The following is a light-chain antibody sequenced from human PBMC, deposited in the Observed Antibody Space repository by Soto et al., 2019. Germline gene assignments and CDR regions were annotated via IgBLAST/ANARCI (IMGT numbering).Light chain of an antibody. CDR2: AAS. CDR1: QDISNH. CDR3: QKYDRVPWT. V-gene: IGKV1-27*01. J-gene: IGKJ1*01. Sequence: DIQMTQSPSSLSASVGDRVSITCRASQDISNHLAWYQQKPGKVPELLIYAASTLQSGVTSRFSGSGSGTDFTLTISSLQPEDVATYYCQKYDRVPWTFGQGTKVEIK.